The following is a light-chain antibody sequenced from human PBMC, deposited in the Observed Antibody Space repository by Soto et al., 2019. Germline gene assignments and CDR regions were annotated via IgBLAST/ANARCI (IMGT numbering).Light chain of an antibody. CDR2: EGI. CDR3: SSFTRATSWV. J-gene: IGLJ3*02. CDR1: STYIGYYTY. V-gene: IGLV2-14*01. Sequence: QSVLTQPASVSGSPGQSITLSCTGTSTYIGYYTYFSWYQHHPGNAPKLLIYEGIKRPSGVSDRFSASKSGSTASLTISGLRAEDEADYYCSSFTRATSWVFGGGTELTVL.